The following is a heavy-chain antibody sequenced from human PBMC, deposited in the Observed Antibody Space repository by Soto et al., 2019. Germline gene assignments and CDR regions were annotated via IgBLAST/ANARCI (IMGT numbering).Heavy chain of an antibody. V-gene: IGHV3-73*01. CDR1: GFTFSGSA. Sequence: GGSLRLSCAASGFTFSGSAMHWVRQASGKGLEWVGRIRSKANSYATAYAASVKGRFTISRDDSKNTAYLQMNSLKTEDTAVYYCTTFGIAVAGDYYYGMDVWGKGTTVTVSS. CDR3: TTFGIAVAGDYYYGMDV. D-gene: IGHD6-19*01. J-gene: IGHJ6*04. CDR2: IRSKANSYAT.